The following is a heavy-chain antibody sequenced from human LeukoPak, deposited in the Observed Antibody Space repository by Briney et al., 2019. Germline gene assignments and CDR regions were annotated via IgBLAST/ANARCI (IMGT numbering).Heavy chain of an antibody. Sequence: SETLSLTCTVSGGSISSSSYYWGWIRQPPGKGLDWIGSIYYSGSTYYNPSLKSRVTISVDTSKNQFSLKLSSVTAADTAVYYCARQTTRGRSWFDPWGQGTLVTVSS. CDR1: GGSISSSSYY. CDR3: ARQTTRGRSWFDP. J-gene: IGHJ5*02. V-gene: IGHV4-39*01. CDR2: IYYSGST. D-gene: IGHD1-7*01.